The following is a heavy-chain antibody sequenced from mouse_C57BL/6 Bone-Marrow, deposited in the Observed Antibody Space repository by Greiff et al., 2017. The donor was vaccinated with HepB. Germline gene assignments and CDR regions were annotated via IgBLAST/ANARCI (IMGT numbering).Heavy chain of an antibody. D-gene: IGHD2-1*01. Sequence: QVQLKQSGAELARPGASVKLSCKASGYTFTSYGISWVKQRTGQGLEWIGAIYPRSGNTYYNEKFKGKATLTADKSSSTAYMELRSLTSEDSAVYFCARKTWIYYGNYAVHWYFDVWGTGTTVTVSS. J-gene: IGHJ1*03. CDR2: IYPRSGNT. CDR1: GYTFTSYG. CDR3: ARKTWIYYGNYAVHWYFDV. V-gene: IGHV1-81*01.